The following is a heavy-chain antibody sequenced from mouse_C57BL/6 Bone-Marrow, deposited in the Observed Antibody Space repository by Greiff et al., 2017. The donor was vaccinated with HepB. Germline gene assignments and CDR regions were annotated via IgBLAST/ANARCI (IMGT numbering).Heavy chain of an antibody. Sequence: QVQLQQPGTELVKPGASVKLSCKASGYTFTSYWMHWVKQRPGQGLEWIGNINPSNGGTNYNEKFKSKATLTVDKSSSTAYMQLSSLTSEDSAVYYCARVPATVVAYYYAMDYWGQGTSVTVSS. CDR3: ARVPATVVAYYYAMDY. D-gene: IGHD1-1*01. CDR1: GYTFTSYW. J-gene: IGHJ4*01. CDR2: INPSNGGT. V-gene: IGHV1-53*01.